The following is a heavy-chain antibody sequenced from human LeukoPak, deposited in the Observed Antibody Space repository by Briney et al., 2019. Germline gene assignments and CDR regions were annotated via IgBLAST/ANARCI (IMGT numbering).Heavy chain of an antibody. V-gene: IGHV4-39*01. CDR3: ARQTVTTFPEYYFDY. CDR1: GGSIRSSSYY. Sequence: SETLSLTCTVSGGSIRSSSYYWGWIRQPPGRGLEWIKFIYFSGSTYYSPSLKSRVTISVDTSKNQFSLKLSSVTAADTAVYYCARQTVTTFPEYYFDYWGQGTLVTVSS. J-gene: IGHJ4*02. D-gene: IGHD4-11*01. CDR2: IYFSGST.